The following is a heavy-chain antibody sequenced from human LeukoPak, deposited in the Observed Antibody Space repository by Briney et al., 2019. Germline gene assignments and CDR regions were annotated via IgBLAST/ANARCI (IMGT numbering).Heavy chain of an antibody. CDR3: AKDLTRGALDI. D-gene: IGHD3-9*01. CDR2: ISGSGGST. CDR1: GFIFSVYA. Sequence: GGSLRLSCAASGFIFSVYAMSWVRQAPGKGLEWVSTISGSGGSTHYADSVKGRFTIPRDNSKKTLYLQMNSLRAEDTAVYYCAKDLTRGALDIWDQGTMVTVSS. V-gene: IGHV3-23*01. J-gene: IGHJ3*02.